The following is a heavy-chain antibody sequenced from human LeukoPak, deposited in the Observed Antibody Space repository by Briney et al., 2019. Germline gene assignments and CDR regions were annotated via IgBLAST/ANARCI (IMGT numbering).Heavy chain of an antibody. CDR1: GFIFSSYA. Sequence: GGSMRLSCAASGFIFSSYAMSWVRQTPEKGLEWVASMSSSGDVTYYVASVKGRFTISRDNSRYTLYLQMNSLRVEDTAIYYCAKDRPNYHETNGHYYRRDGDSWGRGTLVTVSS. CDR2: MSSSGDVT. V-gene: IGHV3-23*01. CDR3: AKDRPNYHETNGHYYRRDGDS. J-gene: IGHJ5*01. D-gene: IGHD3-22*01.